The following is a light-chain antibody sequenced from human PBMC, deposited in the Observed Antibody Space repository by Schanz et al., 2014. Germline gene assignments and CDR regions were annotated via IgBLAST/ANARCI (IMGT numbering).Light chain of an antibody. J-gene: IGKJ1*01. Sequence: EIVLTQSPGTLSLSPGERATLSCRASQSVSSNLAWYQQKPGQAPRLLIYAASSRATGIPDRFSGAGSGTEFTLTISSLQSEDFAVYYCQQYNNWPPVWTFGQGTKVQIK. V-gene: IGKV3D-15*01. CDR2: AAS. CDR1: QSVSSN. CDR3: QQYNNWPPVWT.